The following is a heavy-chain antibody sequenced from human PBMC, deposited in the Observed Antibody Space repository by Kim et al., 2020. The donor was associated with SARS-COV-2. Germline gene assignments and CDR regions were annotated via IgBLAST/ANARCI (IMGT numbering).Heavy chain of an antibody. Sequence: GGSLRLSCAASGFAFDDYAMNWVRQAPGKGLEWVSGISWDSGRIGYADSVKGRFTISRDNAESSLYLQLNSLTSEDTALYYCARGGYCTVGYCSSPCFDPWGQGTLVTVSS. CDR1: GFAFDDYA. V-gene: IGHV3-9*01. CDR3: ARGGYCTVGYCSSPCFDP. CDR2: ISWDSGRI. J-gene: IGHJ5*02. D-gene: IGHD2-8*02.